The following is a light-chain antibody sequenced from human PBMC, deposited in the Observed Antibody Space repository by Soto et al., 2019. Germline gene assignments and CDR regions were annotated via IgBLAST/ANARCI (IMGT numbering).Light chain of an antibody. CDR1: QSISSW. Sequence: DIQMTQSPSTLSASVGDRVTITCRTSQSISSWLAWYQQKPGKAPKLLIYDASSLESGVPSRFSGSGSGTEFTLTISSLQPDDFATSYCQQYKSYWTFGQGTKV. J-gene: IGKJ1*01. CDR3: QQYKSYWT. V-gene: IGKV1-5*01. CDR2: DAS.